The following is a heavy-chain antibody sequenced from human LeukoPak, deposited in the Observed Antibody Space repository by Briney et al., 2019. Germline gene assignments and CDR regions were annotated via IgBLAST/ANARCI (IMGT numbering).Heavy chain of an antibody. CDR1: GFTFGVYG. CDR3: TRYNNDHFDY. J-gene: IGHJ4*02. V-gene: IGHV3-33*01. Sequence: PGGSLRLSCAGPGFTFGVYGMHWFRQTPGKGLEWVAVIAYDGSRAFYADSVKGRFTISRDNSKNTMSVQMDDLRAEDTAVYYCTRYNNDHFDYWGQGTLVTVSS. D-gene: IGHD1-14*01. CDR2: IAYDGSRA.